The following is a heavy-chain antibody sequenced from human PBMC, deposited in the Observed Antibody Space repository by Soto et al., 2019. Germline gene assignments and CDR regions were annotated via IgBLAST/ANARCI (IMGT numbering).Heavy chain of an antibody. J-gene: IGHJ3*02. D-gene: IGHD3-3*01. CDR2: IKASAE. CDR3: AKDGGRFFNEFET. V-gene: IGHV3-23*01. Sequence: GGSLRLSCTSSGFTFSDYAMHCFRQAPGKGLEWVSSIKASAEHHADSVTGRFSISRDNSKNTLYVQMNNLRAEDTAVYYCAKDGGRFFNEFETWGQGTMVTVSS. CDR1: GFTFSDYA.